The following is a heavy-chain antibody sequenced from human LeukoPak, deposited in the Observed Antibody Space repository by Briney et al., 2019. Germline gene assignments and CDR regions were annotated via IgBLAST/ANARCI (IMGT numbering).Heavy chain of an antibody. CDR1: GGSISSSSYY. V-gene: IGHV4-39*01. D-gene: IGHD2-21*02. CDR2: IYYSGST. J-gene: IGHJ5*02. Sequence: PSETLSLTCTVSGGSISSSSYYWGWIRQPPGKGLEWIGSIYYSGSTYYNPSLKSRVTISVDPSNNKFSLKLSSVTAADTAVYYCARADFGDPERFDPWGQGTLVTVSS. CDR3: ARADFGDPERFDP.